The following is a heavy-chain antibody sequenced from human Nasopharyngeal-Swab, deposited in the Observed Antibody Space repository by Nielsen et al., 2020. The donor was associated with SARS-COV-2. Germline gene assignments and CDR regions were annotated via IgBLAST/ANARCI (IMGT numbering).Heavy chain of an antibody. Sequence: ASVKVSCKASGYTFTSYYMHWVRQAPGQGLEWMGIINPSGGSTSYAQKLQGRVTMTTDTSTSTAYMELRSLRSDDTAVYYCARSQRITMIVVVKSAFDIWGQGTMVTVSS. CDR2: INPSGGST. J-gene: IGHJ3*02. V-gene: IGHV1-46*01. CDR1: GYTFTSYY. CDR3: ARSQRITMIVVVKSAFDI. D-gene: IGHD3-22*01.